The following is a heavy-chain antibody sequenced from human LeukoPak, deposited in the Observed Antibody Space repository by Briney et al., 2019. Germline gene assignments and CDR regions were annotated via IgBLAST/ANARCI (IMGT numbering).Heavy chain of an antibody. CDR2: IYNSGSP. D-gene: IGHD3-22*01. V-gene: IGHV4-31*03. Sequence: SETLSLTCTVSGGSISSGGYYWSWIRQYPGKGLEWFGYIYNSGSPYYNPSLKRRVTMSAAASKSQFSLKLYSVTAADTAVYYCARGYYHDSNGYFWFDPWGQGTLVTVSS. J-gene: IGHJ5*02. CDR1: GGSISSGGYY. CDR3: ARGYYHDSNGYFWFDP.